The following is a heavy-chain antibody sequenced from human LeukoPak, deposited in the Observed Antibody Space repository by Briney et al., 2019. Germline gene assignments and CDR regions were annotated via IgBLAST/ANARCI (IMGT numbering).Heavy chain of an antibody. CDR3: ASHYGDYEDWDFWFDP. Sequence: ASVKASCKASGYTFTSYGISWVRQAPGQGLEWMGWISAYNGITNYAQKLQGRVTMTTDTSTSTAYMELRSLRSDDTAVYYCASHYGDYEDWDFWFDPWGQGTLVTVSS. CDR2: ISAYNGIT. CDR1: GYTFTSYG. D-gene: IGHD4-17*01. V-gene: IGHV1-18*04. J-gene: IGHJ5*02.